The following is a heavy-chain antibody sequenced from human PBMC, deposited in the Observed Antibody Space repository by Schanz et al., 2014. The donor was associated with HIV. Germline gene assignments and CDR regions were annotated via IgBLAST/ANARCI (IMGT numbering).Heavy chain of an antibody. V-gene: IGHV3-33*01. J-gene: IGHJ4*02. Sequence: QVQLVESGGGVVQPGRSLRLSCAASGFSFSTYGMHWVRQAPGKGLEWVAVIWYDGSNKYYAESVKGRFTISRDNSKNTLYLQVNSLRAEDTAVFYCAIDFSSSWFFDNWGQGTLVTVSS. CDR3: AIDFSSSWFFDN. CDR2: IWYDGSNK. CDR1: GFSFSTYG. D-gene: IGHD6-13*01.